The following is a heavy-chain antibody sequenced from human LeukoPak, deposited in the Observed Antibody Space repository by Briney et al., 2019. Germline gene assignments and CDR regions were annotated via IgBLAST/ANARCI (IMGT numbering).Heavy chain of an antibody. CDR3: AREGGSSWTYYYYYYGMDV. Sequence: RKATGKRLKRVTNIKQDRSEKYCVDSVKGRFTISRDNAKNSLYLQMNSLRAEDTAVYYCAREGGSSWTYYYYYYGMDVWGQGTTVTVSS. CDR2: IKQDRSEK. D-gene: IGHD6-13*01. V-gene: IGHV3-7*01. J-gene: IGHJ6*02.